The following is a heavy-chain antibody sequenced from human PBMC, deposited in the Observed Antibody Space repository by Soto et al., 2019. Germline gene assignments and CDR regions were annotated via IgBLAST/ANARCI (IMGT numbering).Heavy chain of an antibody. Sequence: SETLSLTCTVSGGSISSYYWSWIRQPPGKGLEWIGYIYYSGSTNYNPSLKSRVTISVDTSKNQFSLKLSSVTAADTAVYYCARGLTTVTTCWFDPWGQGTXVTVSS. V-gene: IGHV4-59*01. CDR1: GGSISSYY. CDR3: ARGLTTVTTCWFDP. D-gene: IGHD4-17*01. J-gene: IGHJ5*02. CDR2: IYYSGST.